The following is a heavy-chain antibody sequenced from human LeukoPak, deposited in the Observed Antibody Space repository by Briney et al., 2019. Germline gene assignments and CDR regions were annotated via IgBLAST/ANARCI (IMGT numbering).Heavy chain of an antibody. Sequence: ASVKVSCKASGYTFTGHYMHWVRQAPGQGLEWMGWINPNSGGTNYAQKFQGRVTMTRDTSISTAYMELSRLRSDDTAVYYCAREGELLHHDAFDIWGQGTMVTVSS. CDR1: GYTFTGHY. V-gene: IGHV1-2*02. CDR3: AREGELLHHDAFDI. CDR2: INPNSGGT. D-gene: IGHD1-26*01. J-gene: IGHJ3*02.